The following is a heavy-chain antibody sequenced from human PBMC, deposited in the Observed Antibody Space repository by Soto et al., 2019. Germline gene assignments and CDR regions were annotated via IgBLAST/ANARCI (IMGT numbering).Heavy chain of an antibody. CDR3: GRACAALRKGRGPWEYYYGGMGV. J-gene: IGHJ6*02. Sequence: QVQLVESGGGVVQPGRSLRLSCAASGFTFSNSGMHWVRQAPGKGLEWVTVIWNDGSNKYYADSVKGRFTISRDNSKNRLCLQKDSGRGEDRAMYSCGRACAALRKGRGPWEYYYGGMGVWGQGTTVTVSS. CDR1: GFTFSNSG. V-gene: IGHV3-33*01. D-gene: IGHD4-17*01. CDR2: IWNDGSNK.